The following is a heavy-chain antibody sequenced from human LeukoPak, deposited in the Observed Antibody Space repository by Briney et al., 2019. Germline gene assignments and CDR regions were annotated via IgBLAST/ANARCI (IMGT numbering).Heavy chain of an antibody. Sequence: PGGSLRLSCAASGFMFSNYGMQWVRQAPGKGLEWVAVISYDVSNKYYADSVKGRFTISRDNSKNTLYLQMNSLRAEDTAVYYCARGFLGDAFDIWGQGTMVTVSS. J-gene: IGHJ3*02. D-gene: IGHD3-3*01. CDR2: ISYDVSNK. V-gene: IGHV3-30*03. CDR3: ARGFLGDAFDI. CDR1: GFMFSNYG.